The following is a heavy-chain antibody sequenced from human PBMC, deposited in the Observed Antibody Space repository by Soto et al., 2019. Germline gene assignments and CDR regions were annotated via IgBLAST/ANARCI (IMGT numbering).Heavy chain of an antibody. J-gene: IGHJ6*02. D-gene: IGHD5-18*01. CDR3: AGWIQLQQYYYYGMDV. V-gene: IGHV4-4*02. CDR2: IYHSGST. Sequence: QVQLQESGPGLVKPSGTLSLTCAVSGGSISSSNWWSWVRQPPGKGLEWIGEIYHSGSTNYNPSLTSRVTIAVDKSKNQFSLKLSSVTAADTAVYYCAGWIQLQQYYYYGMDVWGQGTTVTVSS. CDR1: GGSISSSNW.